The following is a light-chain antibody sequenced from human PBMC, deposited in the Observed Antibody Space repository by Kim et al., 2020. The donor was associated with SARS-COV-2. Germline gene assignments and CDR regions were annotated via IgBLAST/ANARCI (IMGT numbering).Light chain of an antibody. CDR1: SSDVGGYNY. CDR2: DVS. Sequence: PGQSITISCTGTSSDVGGYNYVSWYKQHPGKAPKLMIYDVSNRPSGVSNRFSGSKSGNTASLTISGLQAEDEADYYCSSYTSSSLVFGGGTQLTVL. V-gene: IGLV2-14*03. CDR3: SSYTSSSLV. J-gene: IGLJ2*01.